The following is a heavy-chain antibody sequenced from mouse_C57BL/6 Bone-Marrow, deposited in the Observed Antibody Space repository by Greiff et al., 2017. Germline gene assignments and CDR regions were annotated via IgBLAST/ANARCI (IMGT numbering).Heavy chain of an antibody. V-gene: IGHV14-4*01. CDR2: IDPENGAT. Sequence: EVQLQQSGAELVRPGASVTLSCTASGFNIKDDYMHWVKQRPEQGLAWIGWIDPENGATEYASKFQGKATITADTSSNTAYLQLSSLTSEDTAVYYCTPTTVVDFDYWGQGTTLTVSS. CDR3: TPTTVVDFDY. J-gene: IGHJ2*01. D-gene: IGHD1-1*01. CDR1: GFNIKDDY.